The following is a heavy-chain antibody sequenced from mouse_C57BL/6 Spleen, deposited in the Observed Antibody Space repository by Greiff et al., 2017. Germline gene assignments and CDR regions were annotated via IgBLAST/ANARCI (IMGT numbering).Heavy chain of an antibody. CDR3: ARCNTTLAYAMDY. V-gene: IGHV1-53*01. CDR1: GYTFTSSW. Sequence: QVPLQQPGTELVKPGASVKLSCKASGYTFTSSWMHWVKPRPGQGLEWIGNINPSNGGTNYNEKFKSKAPLTVDKSSSTAYMQLSSLTSEDSAVYYGARCNTTLAYAMDYWGQGTSVTVSS. CDR2: INPSNGGT. D-gene: IGHD1-1*01. J-gene: IGHJ4*01.